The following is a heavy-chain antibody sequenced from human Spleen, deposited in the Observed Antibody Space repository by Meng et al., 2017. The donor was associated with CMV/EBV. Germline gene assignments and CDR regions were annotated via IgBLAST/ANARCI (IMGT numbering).Heavy chain of an antibody. CDR2: IYWNDDK. D-gene: IGHD4-23*01. CDR1: GFSLRNSGVG. J-gene: IGHJ4*02. CDR3: AHLKPYGGSFGY. V-gene: IGHV2-5*01. Sequence: SGPTLVKPTQTLTLTCTFSGFSLRNSGVGVGWIRQPPGKALEWLALIYWNDDKRYSPSLKSRLTITKDTSKNQVVLTMTNMDPVDTATYYCAHLKPYGGSFGYWGQGTLVTVSS.